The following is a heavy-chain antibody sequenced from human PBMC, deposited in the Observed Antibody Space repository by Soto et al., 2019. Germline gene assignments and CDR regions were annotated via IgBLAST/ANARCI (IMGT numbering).Heavy chain of an antibody. V-gene: IGHV1-69*06. CDR2: IIPIFGTP. Sequence: SSVKVSCKASGGTFNNYVINWVRQAPGQGLEWMAGIIPIFGTPNYAQKFQGRVTITADKSTSTAYMELNSLRSEDTAVYYCAGRCDGTNCLAHFDYWGQGTLVTVSS. CDR1: GGTFNNYV. CDR3: AGRCDGTNCLAHFDY. D-gene: IGHD2-2*01. J-gene: IGHJ4*02.